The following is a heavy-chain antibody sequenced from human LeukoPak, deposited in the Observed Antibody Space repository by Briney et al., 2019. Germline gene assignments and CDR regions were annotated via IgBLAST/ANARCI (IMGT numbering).Heavy chain of an antibody. CDR1: GFTFSSYS. CDR3: AREGDYLDY. Sequence: GGSLRLSCAASGFTFSSYSMNRIRQAPEKGLELVSSISSGRSYIYYADSVKGRFTISRDNAKNSLYLQMNSLRAEDTAVYYCAREGDYLDYWGQGTLVTVSS. J-gene: IGHJ4*02. D-gene: IGHD3-16*01. CDR2: ISSGRSYI. V-gene: IGHV3-21*01.